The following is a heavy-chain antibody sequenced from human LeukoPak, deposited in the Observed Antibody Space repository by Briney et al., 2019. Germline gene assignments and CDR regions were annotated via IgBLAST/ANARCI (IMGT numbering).Heavy chain of an antibody. CDR3: ARDRPFSGSDTSGPFDY. Sequence: GGSLRLSCAASGFTFSSYSMSWVRQAPGKGLEWVSAISGSGGSTYYADSVKGRFTISRDNSKNTLYLQMNSLRAEDTAVYYCARDRPFSGSDTSGPFDYWGQGTLVTVSS. V-gene: IGHV3-23*01. D-gene: IGHD3-10*01. CDR2: ISGSGGST. J-gene: IGHJ4*02. CDR1: GFTFSSYS.